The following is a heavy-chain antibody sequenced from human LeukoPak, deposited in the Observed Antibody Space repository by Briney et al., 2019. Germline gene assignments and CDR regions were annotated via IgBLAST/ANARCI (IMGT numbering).Heavy chain of an antibody. J-gene: IGHJ4*02. CDR3: ARLVGVSPLDY. D-gene: IGHD3-16*01. V-gene: IGHV3-23*01. CDR1: GFTFRSYA. CDR2: VSGSPDNT. Sequence: GGSLRLSCVVSGFTFRSYAMYWVRQAPGKGLEWVSEVSGSPDNTYYADSVKGRFATSRDDSRNTLYLQMNSLRAEDTAVYYCARLVGVSPLDYWGQGTPVTVSS.